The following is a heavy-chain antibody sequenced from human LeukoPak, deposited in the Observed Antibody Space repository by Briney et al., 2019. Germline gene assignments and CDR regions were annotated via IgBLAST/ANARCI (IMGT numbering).Heavy chain of an antibody. V-gene: IGHV4-4*07. CDR2: IYTSGST. CDR3: AREATGTGSPTPYDY. CDR1: GGSISSYY. Sequence: SETLSLTCTVSGGSISSYYWSWIRQPAGKGLEWIGRIYTSGSTNYNPSLKSRVTMSVDTSKNQFSLKLSSVTAADTAVYYCAREATGTGSPTPYDYWGQGTLVTVSS. D-gene: IGHD3-10*01. J-gene: IGHJ4*02.